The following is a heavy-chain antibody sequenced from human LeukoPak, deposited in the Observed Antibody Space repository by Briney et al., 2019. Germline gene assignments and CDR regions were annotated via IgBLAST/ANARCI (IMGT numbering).Heavy chain of an antibody. CDR3: ARGGIQVSGIDEFDY. CDR1: GFTFIDYD. D-gene: IGHD6-19*01. CDR2: IGIRGDT. Sequence: GGSLRLSCTASGFTFIDYDMHWVRQVIGKGLEWVSAIGIRGDTHYSGSVKGRFTISRENAESSLYLQMNSLRAEDTAVYYCARGGIQVSGIDEFDYWGQGTLVTVSS. J-gene: IGHJ4*02. V-gene: IGHV3-13*01.